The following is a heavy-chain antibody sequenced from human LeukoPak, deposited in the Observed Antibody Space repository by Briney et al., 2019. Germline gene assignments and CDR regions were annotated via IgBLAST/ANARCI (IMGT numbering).Heavy chain of an antibody. CDR2: IYHHGRT. Sequence: SGAPSLTCAVFGGSISSNNWWSWVRQPPGKGVKCIGEIYHHGRTNYNPSPKTRVTISVDTAKNQFSLKLSSVTAADTAVYYCARHMGGGLDYWRQGTRVSVFS. CDR1: GGSISSNNW. J-gene: IGHJ4*02. CDR3: ARHMGGGLDY. D-gene: IGHD2-21*01. V-gene: IGHV4-4*02.